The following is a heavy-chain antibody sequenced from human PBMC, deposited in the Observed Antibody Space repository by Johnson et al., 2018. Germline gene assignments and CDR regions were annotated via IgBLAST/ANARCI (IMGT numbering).Heavy chain of an antibody. Sequence: VQSGGSLRLSCAASRFTFISYAMSWVRQAPGQGLAWVSTISGSGGSTYYADSVKGRFARSRDNSKNTLYLQMSSLGAEDTAVYYWAKKMGLDHYYGMDVWGQGTTVTVSS. D-gene: IGHD5-24*01. J-gene: IGHJ6*02. V-gene: IGHV3-23*01. CDR1: RFTFISYA. CDR2: ISGSGGST. CDR3: AKKMGLDHYYGMDV.